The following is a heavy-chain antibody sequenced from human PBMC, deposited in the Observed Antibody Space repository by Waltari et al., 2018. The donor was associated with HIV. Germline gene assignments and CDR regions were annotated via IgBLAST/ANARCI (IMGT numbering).Heavy chain of an antibody. D-gene: IGHD5-12*01. CDR1: GFTFSSYT. Sequence: EVQLVESGGGLVKPGGSLRLSCAASGFTFSSYTMNWVRQAPGKGVELASSISNSSSHRYDADALKGRFTISRENAKNSRYLQRNSLRAEDTAVYYCARYGGYSGPTLDYWGQGTLVTVSS. CDR3: ARYGGYSGPTLDY. V-gene: IGHV3-21*01. CDR2: ISNSSSHR. J-gene: IGHJ4*02.